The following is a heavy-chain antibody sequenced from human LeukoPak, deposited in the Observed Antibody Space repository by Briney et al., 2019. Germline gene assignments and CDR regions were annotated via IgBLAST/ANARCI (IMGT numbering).Heavy chain of an antibody. D-gene: IGHD6-19*01. Sequence: GGSLRLSCAASGFTFDDHAMHWVRQAPGKGLEWVSGLSWNSGSIDYADSVKGRFTISRDNSKNTLYLQMNSLRAEDTAVYYCARDGIAVTYYYYYMDVWGKGTTVTVSS. V-gene: IGHV3-9*01. J-gene: IGHJ6*03. CDR3: ARDGIAVTYYYYYMDV. CDR2: LSWNSGSI. CDR1: GFTFDDHA.